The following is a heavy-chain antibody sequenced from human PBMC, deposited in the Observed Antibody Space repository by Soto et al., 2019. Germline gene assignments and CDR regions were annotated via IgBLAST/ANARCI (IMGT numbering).Heavy chain of an antibody. D-gene: IGHD3-10*02. CDR3: AIYKVFGAFSLSVFEY. CDR2: ITGSGGST. V-gene: IGHV3-23*01. J-gene: IGHJ4*02. Sequence: EVQLLESGGGLVQPGGSLRLSCAASGFIFSNYAIIWVRQAQGKGLQWVSAITGSGGSTFYAGSVKGRFTSSRDNAKIGLYPQMNTLSAEETAVYHSAIYKVFGAFSLSVFEYWGQGTLVTVSS. CDR1: GFIFSNYA.